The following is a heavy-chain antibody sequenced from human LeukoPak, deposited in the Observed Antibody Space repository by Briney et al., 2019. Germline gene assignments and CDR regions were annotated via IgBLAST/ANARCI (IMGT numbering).Heavy chain of an antibody. CDR2: IKQAASET. D-gene: IGHD2-2*01. CDR3: ARYYCGTSTTCYMFDF. V-gene: IGHV3-7*01. CDR1: GFTFSSYA. J-gene: IGHJ4*02. Sequence: GGSLRLSCAASGFTFSSYAMTWVRQAPGKGLEWVAIIKQAASETYYVGSVKGRFTTSRDNAKNSLYLQMSSLRADDTAVYYCARYYCGTSTTCYMFDFWGQGTLVTVSS.